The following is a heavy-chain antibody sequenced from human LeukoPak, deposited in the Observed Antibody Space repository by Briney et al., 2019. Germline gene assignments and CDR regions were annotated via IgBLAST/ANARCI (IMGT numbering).Heavy chain of an antibody. D-gene: IGHD3-22*01. CDR3: AREVYDSSGYPIHK. Sequence: PGGSLRLSCAASGFTFSSYWMSWVRQAPGKGLEWVANIKQDGSEKYYVDSVKGRFTISRDNAKNSLYLQMNSLRAEDTAVYYCAREVYDSSGYPIHKWGQGTMVTVSS. CDR2: IKQDGSEK. J-gene: IGHJ3*01. CDR1: GFTFSSYW. V-gene: IGHV3-7*01.